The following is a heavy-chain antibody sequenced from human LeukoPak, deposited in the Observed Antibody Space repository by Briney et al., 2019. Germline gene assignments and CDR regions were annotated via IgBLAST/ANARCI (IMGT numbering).Heavy chain of an antibody. CDR2: INSDGSTT. CDR1: GFTFRSYW. V-gene: IGHV3-74*01. J-gene: IGHJ4*02. CDR3: ARAPYFDFWGGYPPDY. Sequence: GGSLRLSCAASGFTFRSYWMHWVRQAPGKGLVWVSRINSDGSTTNYADSVKGRFTISRDNAKNTLYLQMNSLRAEDTAVYYCARAPYFDFWGGYPPDYWGQGTLVTVSS. D-gene: IGHD3-3*01.